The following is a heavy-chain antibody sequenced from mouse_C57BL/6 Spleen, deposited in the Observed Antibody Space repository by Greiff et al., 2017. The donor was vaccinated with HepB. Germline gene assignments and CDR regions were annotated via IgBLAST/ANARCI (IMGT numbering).Heavy chain of an antibody. D-gene: IGHD1-3*01. CDR2: IYPGGGYT. V-gene: IGHV1-63*01. CDR3: ARGSGGKSFDY. J-gene: IGHJ2*01. CDR1: GYTFTNYW. Sequence: VKLVESGAELVRPGTSVKMSCKASGYTFTNYWIGWAKQRPGHGLEWIGDIYPGGGYTNYNEKFKGKATLTADKSSSTAYMQFSSLTSEDSAIYYCARGSGGKSFDYWGQGTTLTVSS.